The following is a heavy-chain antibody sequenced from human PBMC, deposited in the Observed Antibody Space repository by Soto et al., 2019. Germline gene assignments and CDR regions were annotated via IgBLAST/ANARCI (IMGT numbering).Heavy chain of an antibody. CDR2: ISANGDNV. CDR1: GFTVDDYA. D-gene: IGHD4-17*01. V-gene: IGHV3-9*01. Sequence: GGSLRLSCVASGFTVDDYAMHWVRQAPGKGLEWVSGISANGDNVDYADSVKGRFTLSRDNAKNSLFLQMNSLRPEDTALYYCAKDMKWGGMTTIHYFDSWGQGTQVTVS. J-gene: IGHJ4*02. CDR3: AKDMKWGGMTTIHYFDS.